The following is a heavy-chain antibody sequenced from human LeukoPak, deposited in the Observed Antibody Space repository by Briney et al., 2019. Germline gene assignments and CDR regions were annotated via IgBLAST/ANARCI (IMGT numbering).Heavy chain of an antibody. Sequence: GGSLRLSCAASGFTFSSYGMHWVRQAPGKGLEWVAFIRYDGSNKYYADSVKGRFTISRDNSKNTLYLQMNSLRAEDTAVYYCAKDFSVGATYPYYFDYWGQGTLVTVSS. V-gene: IGHV3-30*02. CDR2: IRYDGSNK. CDR3: AKDFSVGATYPYYFDY. CDR1: GFTFSSYG. J-gene: IGHJ4*02. D-gene: IGHD1-26*01.